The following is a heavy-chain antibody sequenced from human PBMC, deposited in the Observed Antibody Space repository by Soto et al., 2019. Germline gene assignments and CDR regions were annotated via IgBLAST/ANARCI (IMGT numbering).Heavy chain of an antibody. CDR2: VYYSGST. CDR1: GASVSSGSYY. CDR3: AIEIMGGRHGLDV. J-gene: IGHJ6*02. D-gene: IGHD2-15*01. V-gene: IGHV4-61*03. Sequence: QIQLQESGPGMVKPSETLSLTCTVSGASVSSGSYYWTWIRQAPGKGLEWIGYVYYSGSTNYNPSLKSRISISLDTSTNHFSLKLSSVTAADTAIYYCAIEIMGGRHGLDVWGQGTTVTVSS.